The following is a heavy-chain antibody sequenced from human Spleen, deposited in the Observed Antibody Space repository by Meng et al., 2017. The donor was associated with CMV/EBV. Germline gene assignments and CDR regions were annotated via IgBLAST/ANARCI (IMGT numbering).Heavy chain of an antibody. J-gene: IGHJ6*02. CDR2: IIPIFGTA. CDR3: ARGTYHYDRSDSFSGYGMDV. D-gene: IGHD3-22*01. V-gene: IGHV1-69*05. CDR1: GGTFSSHV. Sequence: SVKVSCKATGGTFSSHVISWVRQAPGQGLEWMGGIIPIFGTANYAQRFQGRVTIITDESTSTAYMELSSLRSEDTDVYYCARGTYHYDRSDSFSGYGMDVWGQGTTVTVSS.